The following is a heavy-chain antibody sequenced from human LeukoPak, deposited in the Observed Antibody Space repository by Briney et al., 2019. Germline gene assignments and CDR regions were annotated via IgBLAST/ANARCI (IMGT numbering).Heavy chain of an antibody. D-gene: IGHD3-22*01. J-gene: IGHJ4*02. V-gene: IGHV4-59*01. Sequence: PSETLPLTCTVSGGSISSYYWSWIRPPPGKGLEWIGYIYYSRSTNYNPSLKSRVTISVDTSKNQFSLQLSSVTAADTAVYYCARDNYYYDSSGYYEYFDYWGQGTLVTVSS. CDR3: ARDNYYYDSSGYYEYFDY. CDR1: GGSISSYY. CDR2: IYYSRST.